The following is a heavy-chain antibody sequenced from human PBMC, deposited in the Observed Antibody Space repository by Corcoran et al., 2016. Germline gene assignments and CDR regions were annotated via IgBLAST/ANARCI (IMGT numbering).Heavy chain of an antibody. CDR1: GGSFSGYY. J-gene: IGHJ4*02. CDR2: INHSGST. CDR3: ARGLRPHRFDY. V-gene: IGHV4-34*01. Sequence: QVQLQQWGAGLLKPSETLSLTCAVYGGSFSGYYWSWIRQPPGKGLEWIGEINHSGSTNYNPSLKSRVTISVDPSKNQFSLKLSSVTAADTAVYYCARGLRPHRFDYWGQGTLVTVSS. D-gene: IGHD6-25*01.